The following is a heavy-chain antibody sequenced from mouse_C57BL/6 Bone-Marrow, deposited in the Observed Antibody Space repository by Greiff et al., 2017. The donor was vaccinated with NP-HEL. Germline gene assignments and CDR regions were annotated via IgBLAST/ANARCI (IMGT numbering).Heavy chain of an antibody. D-gene: IGHD1-1*01. CDR2: IYPSDSET. Sequence: QVQLQQPGAELVRPGSSVKLSCKASGYTFTSYWMDWVKQSPGQGLEWIGNIYPSDSETHYNQKFKDKATLTVDKSSSTAYMQLSSLTSEDSAVYYCARAIYYGSSNWYFDVWGTGTTVTVSS. V-gene: IGHV1-61*01. CDR3: ARAIYYGSSNWYFDV. J-gene: IGHJ1*03. CDR1: GYTFTSYW.